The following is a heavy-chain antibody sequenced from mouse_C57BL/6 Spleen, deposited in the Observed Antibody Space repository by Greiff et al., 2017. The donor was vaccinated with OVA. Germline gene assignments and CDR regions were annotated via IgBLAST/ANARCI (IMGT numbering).Heavy chain of an antibody. J-gene: IGHJ2*01. CDR2: IDPENGDT. V-gene: IGHV14-4*01. Sequence: QQSGAELVRPGASVKLSCTASGFNIKDDYMHGVKQRPEQGLEWIGWIDPENGDTEYASKIQGKATITADTSSNTAYLQLSSRTSEDTAVYYCTRGNFDYWGQGNTLTVSS. CDR1: GFNIKDDY. CDR3: TRGNFDY.